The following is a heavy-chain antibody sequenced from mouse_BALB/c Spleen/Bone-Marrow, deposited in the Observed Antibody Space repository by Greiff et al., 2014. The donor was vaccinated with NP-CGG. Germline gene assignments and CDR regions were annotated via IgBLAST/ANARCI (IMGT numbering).Heavy chain of an antibody. D-gene: IGHD1-1*01. CDR1: GFNIKDTY. V-gene: IGHV14-3*02. CDR3: ATYYYGSSWGFAY. CDR2: IDPANGNT. Sequence: VQLKQSGAELVKPGASVKLSCTASGFNIKDTYMHWVKQRPEQGLEWIGRIDPANGNTKYDPKFQGKATITAGTSSNTAYLQLSSLTSEDTAVYYCATYYYGSSWGFAYWGQGTLVTVSA. J-gene: IGHJ3*01.